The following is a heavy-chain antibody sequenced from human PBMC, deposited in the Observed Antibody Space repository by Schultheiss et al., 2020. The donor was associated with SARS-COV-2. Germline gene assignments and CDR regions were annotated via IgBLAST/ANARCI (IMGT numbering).Heavy chain of an antibody. D-gene: IGHD2-8*01. CDR2: IWYDGSNK. CDR3: ARSPRYCTNGVCYTDYYYYMDV. J-gene: IGHJ6*03. Sequence: GGSLRLSCAASGFTFSSYSMNWVRQAPGKGLEWVAVIWYDGSNKYYADSVKGRFTISRDNSKNTLYLQMNSLRAEDTAMYYCARSPRYCTNGVCYTDYYYYMDVWGKGTTVTVSS. V-gene: IGHV3-33*08. CDR1: GFTFSSYS.